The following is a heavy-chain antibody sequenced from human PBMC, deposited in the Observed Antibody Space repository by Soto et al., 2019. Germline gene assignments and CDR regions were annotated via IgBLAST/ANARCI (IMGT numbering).Heavy chain of an antibody. CDR3: ARDPKSRRFLEWLLDYYLFFDY. D-gene: IGHD3-3*01. CDR1: GFTFSDYY. Sequence: PGGSLRLSCAASGFTFSDYYMSWIRQAPGKGLEWVSYISSSGSTIYYADSVKGRFTISRDNAKNSLYLQMNSLRAEDTAVYYCARDPKSRRFLEWLLDYYLFFDYWGQGTLVTVSS. J-gene: IGHJ4*02. V-gene: IGHV3-11*01. CDR2: ISSSGSTI.